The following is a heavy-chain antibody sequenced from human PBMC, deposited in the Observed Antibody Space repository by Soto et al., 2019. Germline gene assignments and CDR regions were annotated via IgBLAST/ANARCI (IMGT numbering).Heavy chain of an antibody. J-gene: IGHJ4*02. Sequence: PGXSLNISCKGSGYSFTSYWISWVRQIPVKGLEWMGIINPGNSDTTYSPSFQGQVTISADKSINTAYLQWSSLKASDTAMYYCARQAMIIQAFDYWGQGTLVTVSS. V-gene: IGHV5-51*01. CDR2: INPGNSDT. CDR3: ARQAMIIQAFDY. D-gene: IGHD3-22*01. CDR1: GYSFTSYW.